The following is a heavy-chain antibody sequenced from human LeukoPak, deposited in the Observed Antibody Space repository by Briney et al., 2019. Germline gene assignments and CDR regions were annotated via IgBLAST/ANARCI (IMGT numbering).Heavy chain of an antibody. V-gene: IGHV4-59*01. Sequence: SETLSLTCTXSGGXIXXXXXXXXXQXRXXXLXXXXYVYYTGSTNFNPSLXXRXXXSLXTSXNXFSLKLTSLTAADTAVYYCARGAMATTPFFDYWGQGTLVTVSS. CDR2: VYYTGST. D-gene: IGHD5-24*01. J-gene: IGHJ4*02. CDR1: GGXIXXXX. CDR3: ARGAMATTPFFDY.